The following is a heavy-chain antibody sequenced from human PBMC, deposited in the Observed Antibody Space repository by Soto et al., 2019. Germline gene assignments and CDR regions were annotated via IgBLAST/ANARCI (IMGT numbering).Heavy chain of an antibody. V-gene: IGHV3-9*01. CDR2: ISWNSGSI. J-gene: IGHJ4*02. Sequence: EVQLVESGGGLVQPGRSLRLSCAASGFTFDNYAMHWVRQAPGKGLEWVSGISWNSGSIGYADSVKGRFTISRDNAKNSLYLQMNSLRAEDTALYYCAKVRQEYCSGGSCYPLYFDYWGQGTLVTVFS. D-gene: IGHD2-15*01. CDR1: GFTFDNYA. CDR3: AKVRQEYCSGGSCYPLYFDY.